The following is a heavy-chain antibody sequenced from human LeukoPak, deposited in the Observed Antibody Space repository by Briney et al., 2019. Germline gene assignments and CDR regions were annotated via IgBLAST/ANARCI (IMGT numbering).Heavy chain of an antibody. J-gene: IGHJ4*02. V-gene: IGHV4-4*07. CDR1: RVSISTDY. CDR2: IYTSGST. CDR3: ARESDIAARRISGYYFDY. D-gene: IGHD6-6*01. Sequence: SETLSLTCTVSRVSISTDYGSWIRQPAGQRLKGSRRIYTSGSTNYNPSLKSRVTMSVDTSKIQFSLKLSSVTATDTAVYYCARESDIAARRISGYYFDYWGQGTLVTVAS.